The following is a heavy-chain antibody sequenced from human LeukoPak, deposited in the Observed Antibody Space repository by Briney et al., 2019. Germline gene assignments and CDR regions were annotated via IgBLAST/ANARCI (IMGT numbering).Heavy chain of an antibody. J-gene: IGHJ4*02. D-gene: IGHD6-19*01. CDR3: ARMVSVAGTLALDY. CDR2: IKSDGSST. CDR1: GFTFNSYW. Sequence: GGSLRLSCVASGFTFNSYWMHWVRPAPGKGLVWGSRIKSDGSSTDYADSVKGRFTISRDNAKNTLYLQKNSLRAEDTAVYYCARMVSVAGTLALDYWGQGTLVTVSS. V-gene: IGHV3-74*01.